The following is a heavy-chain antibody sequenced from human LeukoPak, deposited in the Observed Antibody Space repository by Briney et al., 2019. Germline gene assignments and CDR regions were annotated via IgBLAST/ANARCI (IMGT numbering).Heavy chain of an antibody. J-gene: IGHJ4*02. CDR2: IYYSGST. V-gene: IGHV4-38-2*01. Sequence: SETLSLTCAVSGYSISSGYYWGWIRQPPGKGLEWIGSIYYSGSTYYNPSLKCRVTISVDTSKNQFSLKLSSVTAADTAVYYCARVATTTNPPQRPFDYWGQGTLVTVSS. CDR1: GYSISSGYY. D-gene: IGHD5-12*01. CDR3: ARVATTTNPPQRPFDY.